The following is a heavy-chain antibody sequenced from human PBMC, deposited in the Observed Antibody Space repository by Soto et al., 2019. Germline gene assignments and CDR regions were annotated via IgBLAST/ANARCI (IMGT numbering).Heavy chain of an antibody. V-gene: IGHV1-45*02. CDR3: AGDAGRFDSYYVKDG. D-gene: IGHD3-3*01. Sequence: SVKVSCKALGNTFTYRYLHWVRQAPGQALEWMGWITPNSGDTHYAQKFQDRVTITRDRSISTAYMELSSLRSDDTAVYYCAGDAGRFDSYYVKDGRGQRNTVIVSS. J-gene: IGHJ6*02. CDR2: ITPNSGDT. CDR1: GNTFTYRY.